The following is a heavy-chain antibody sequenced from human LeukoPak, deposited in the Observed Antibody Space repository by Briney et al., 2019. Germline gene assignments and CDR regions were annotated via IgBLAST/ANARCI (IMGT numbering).Heavy chain of an antibody. CDR2: INHSGST. CDR3: ARGRDAAAASHY. J-gene: IGHJ4*02. D-gene: IGHD6-13*01. V-gene: IGHV4-34*01. CDR1: GGSFSGYY. Sequence: SETLSLTCAVYGGSFSGYYWSWIRQPPGKGLEWIGEINHSGSTNYNPSLKSRVTISVDTSKNQFSLKLSSVTAADTAVYYCARGRDAAAASHYWGQGTLVTLSS.